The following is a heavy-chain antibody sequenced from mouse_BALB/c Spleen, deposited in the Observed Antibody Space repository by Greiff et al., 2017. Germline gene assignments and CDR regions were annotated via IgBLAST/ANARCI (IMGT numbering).Heavy chain of an antibody. D-gene: IGHD2-14*01. J-gene: IGHJ4*01. Sequence: QVQLKQPGAELVKPGASVKLSCKASGYTFTSYWMHWVKQRPGQGLEWIGEIDPSDSYTNYNQKFKGKATLTVDKSSSTAYMQLSSLTSEDSAVYYCARGEDRYDAMDYWGQGTSVTVSS. CDR3: ARGEDRYDAMDY. CDR2: IDPSDSYT. V-gene: IGHV1-69*02. CDR1: GYTFTSYW.